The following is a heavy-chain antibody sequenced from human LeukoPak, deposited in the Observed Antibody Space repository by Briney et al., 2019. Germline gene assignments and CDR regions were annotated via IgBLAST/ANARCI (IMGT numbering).Heavy chain of an antibody. CDR1: GYTFKSYG. Sequence: GASVKVSCKASGYTFKSYGISWVRQAPGQGLEWMGWISAYKGNTNYAQKFQGRVTMTTDTSTSTAYMELRSLRSDDTAVYYCARVEVDDYIWGNYRYWDYWGQGTLVTVSS. D-gene: IGHD3-16*02. CDR3: ARVEVDDYIWGNYRYWDY. CDR2: ISAYKGNT. J-gene: IGHJ4*02. V-gene: IGHV1-18*01.